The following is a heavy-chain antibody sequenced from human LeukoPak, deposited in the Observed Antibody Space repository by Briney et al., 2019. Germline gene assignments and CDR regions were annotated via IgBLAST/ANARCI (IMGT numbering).Heavy chain of an antibody. CDR1: GYSFTSYW. CDR2: IYPGDSDT. Sequence: GESLKISCKGSGYSFTSYWIGWVRQMPGKGLEWMGIIYPGDSDTRYSPSFQRQVTISADKSISTAYLQWSSLKASDTAMYYCARHSGSGSTKNYYYYYMDVWGKGTTVTVSS. CDR3: ARHSGSGSTKNYYYYYMDV. J-gene: IGHJ6*03. D-gene: IGHD3-10*01. V-gene: IGHV5-51*01.